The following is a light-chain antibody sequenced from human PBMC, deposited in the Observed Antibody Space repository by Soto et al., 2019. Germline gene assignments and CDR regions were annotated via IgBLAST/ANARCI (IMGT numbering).Light chain of an antibody. CDR2: GAS. J-gene: IGKJ2*01. Sequence: EIVLTQSPGTLSLSPGERATLSCRASQSVSSSYLAWYQQKPGQAPRLLIHGASSRATGIPDRFSGSGSGTDFTLNISRLEPEDVAVYYCQQYGSSPYTFGQGTKLEIK. V-gene: IGKV3-20*01. CDR1: QSVSSSY. CDR3: QQYGSSPYT.